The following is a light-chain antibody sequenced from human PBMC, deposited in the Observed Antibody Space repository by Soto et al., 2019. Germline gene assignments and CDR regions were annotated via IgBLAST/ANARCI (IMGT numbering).Light chain of an antibody. CDR1: SSDVGAYNY. J-gene: IGLJ2*01. Sequence: QSALTQPASVSGSPGQSITISCTGTSSDVGAYNYVSWYQQHPGKAPKLIIYEVAHRPSGVSDRFSGSKSGNTASLTISGLQADDEADYYCSSYTNIGTLVFGGGTQLTVL. V-gene: IGLV2-14*01. CDR2: EVA. CDR3: SSYTNIGTLV.